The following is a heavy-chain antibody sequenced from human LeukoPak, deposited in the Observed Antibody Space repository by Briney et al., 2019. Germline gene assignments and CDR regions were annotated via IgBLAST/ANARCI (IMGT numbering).Heavy chain of an antibody. V-gene: IGHV4-34*01. CDR3: ARALRGIAARLYPY. CDR1: GGSLSGYY. D-gene: IGHD6-6*01. CDR2: INHSGST. Sequence: SETLSLTCAVYGGSLSGYYWSWIRQPPGKGLEWIGEINHSGSTNYNPSLKSRVTISVHTSKNQFSLKLSSVTAADMAVYYCARALRGIAARLYPYWGQGTLVTVSS. J-gene: IGHJ4*02.